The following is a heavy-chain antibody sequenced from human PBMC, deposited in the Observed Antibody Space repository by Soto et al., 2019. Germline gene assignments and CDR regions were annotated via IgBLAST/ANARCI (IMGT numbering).Heavy chain of an antibody. J-gene: IGHJ4*02. CDR1: GFTFRSDG. CDR2: ISYDGNHK. CDR3: AGGTSGYYRYFDS. V-gene: IGHV3-30*03. D-gene: IGHD3-22*01. Sequence: QVQLVESGGGLVQPGRSLRLSCAASGFTFRSDGMHWVRQAPGKGLEWVAAISYDGNHKYYADSVKGRFTISRDNSKNTLYLQMNSLRAGDTAVYYCAGGTSGYYRYFDSWGQGTLVTVSS.